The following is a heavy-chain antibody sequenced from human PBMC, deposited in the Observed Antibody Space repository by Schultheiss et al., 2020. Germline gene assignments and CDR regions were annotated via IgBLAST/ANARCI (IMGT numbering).Heavy chain of an antibody. CDR3: ARHDYDYYYGMDV. Sequence: SETLSLTCAVSGGSISSSNWWSWVSQPPGKGLEWIGEIYHSGSTNYNPSLKSRVTISVDKSKNQFSLKLSSVTAADTAVYYCARHDYDYYYGMDVWGQGTTVTVSS. J-gene: IGHJ6*02. CDR1: GGSISSSNW. CDR2: IYHSGST. V-gene: IGHV4-4*02.